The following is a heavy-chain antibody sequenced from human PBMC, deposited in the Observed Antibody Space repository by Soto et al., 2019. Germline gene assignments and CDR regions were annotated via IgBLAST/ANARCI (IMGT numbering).Heavy chain of an antibody. CDR2: LTDTGGST. CDR1: TSNLKNYA. Sequence: GGSLRLSCVDSTSNLKNYAMAWVRQAPGKGLEWVSALTDTGGSTYYAASVKGRFTISRDNSRNTLFLQMDRLRVDDTAVYYCAKIKGAITFLHFDTWGQGTLVTVSS. D-gene: IGHD3-16*01. V-gene: IGHV3-23*01. J-gene: IGHJ4*02. CDR3: AKIKGAITFLHFDT.